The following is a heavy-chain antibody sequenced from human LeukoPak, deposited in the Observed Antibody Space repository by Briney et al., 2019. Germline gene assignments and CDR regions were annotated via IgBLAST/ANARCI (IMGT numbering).Heavy chain of an antibody. Sequence: GWSLRLSCAASGFTVSSNYMSWVRQAPGKGLEWVSVICNGGSIDYTDSVKGRFTISRDNSKNTLNLQMNSLRAEDTTVYYCARDGAMVRGIIMTDWGQGTLVTVSS. CDR3: ARDGAMVRGIIMTD. J-gene: IGHJ4*02. CDR1: GFTVSSNY. D-gene: IGHD3-10*01. V-gene: IGHV3-53*01. CDR2: ICNGGSI.